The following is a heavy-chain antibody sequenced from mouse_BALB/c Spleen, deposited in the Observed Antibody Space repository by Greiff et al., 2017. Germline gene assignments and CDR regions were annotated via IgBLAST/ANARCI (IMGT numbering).Heavy chain of an antibody. CDR1: GFTFSSFG. J-gene: IGHJ2*01. CDR3: ARTDGYGFDY. CDR2: ISSGSSTI. V-gene: IGHV5-17*02. Sequence: EVQRVESGGGLVQPGGSRKLSCAASGFTFSSFGMHWVRQAPEKGLEWVAYISSGSSTIYYADTVKGRFTISRDNPKNTLFLQMTSLRSEDTAMYYCARTDGYGFDYWGQGTTLTVSS. D-gene: IGHD2-3*01.